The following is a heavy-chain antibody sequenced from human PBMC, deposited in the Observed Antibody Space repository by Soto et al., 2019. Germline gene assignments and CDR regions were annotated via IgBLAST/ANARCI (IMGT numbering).Heavy chain of an antibody. CDR2: INPNSGGT. CDR3: ARDPQESENHNTAAAGFDY. Sequence: ASVKVSCKASGYTFTGYYMHWVRQAPGQGLEWMGWINPNSGGTNYAQKFQGWVTMTRDTSISTAYMELSRLRSDDTAVYYCARDPQESENHNTAAAGFDYWGQGTLVTVSS. J-gene: IGHJ4*02. CDR1: GYTFTGYY. V-gene: IGHV1-2*04. D-gene: IGHD6-13*01.